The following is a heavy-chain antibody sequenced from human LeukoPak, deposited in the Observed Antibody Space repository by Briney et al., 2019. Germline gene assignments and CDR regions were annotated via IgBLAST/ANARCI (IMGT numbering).Heavy chain of an antibody. CDR3: ARVRGIEDIVVVPAAIIPWFDP. CDR2: INPNSGGT. CDR1: GYTFIGYY. J-gene: IGHJ5*02. D-gene: IGHD2-2*01. Sequence: ASVKVSCKASGYTFIGYYMHWVRQAPGQGLEWMGWINPNSGGTNYAQKFQGRVTMTRGTSISTAYMELSRLRSDGTAVYYCARVRGIEDIVVVPAAIIPWFDPWGQGTLVTVSS. V-gene: IGHV1-2*02.